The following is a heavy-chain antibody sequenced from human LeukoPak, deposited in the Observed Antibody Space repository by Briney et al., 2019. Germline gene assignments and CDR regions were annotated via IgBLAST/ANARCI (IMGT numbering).Heavy chain of an antibody. D-gene: IGHD3-22*01. CDR2: VFYTGCT. J-gene: IGHJ4*02. Sequence: SETLSLTCTVSDCSVWTGDYYWGWIRQSPGKGLVWIGNVFYTGCTYYNPSLKSLATISVDTSRNQFSLRLNSVAAADTAVYYCARYRIYYYDSGSYPEGYFDYWGQGTLVTVSS. CDR1: DCSVWTGDYY. CDR3: ARYRIYYYDSGSYPEGYFDY. V-gene: IGHV4-39*01.